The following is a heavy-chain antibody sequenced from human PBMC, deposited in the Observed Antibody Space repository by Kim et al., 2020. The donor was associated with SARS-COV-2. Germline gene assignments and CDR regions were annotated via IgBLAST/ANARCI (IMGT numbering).Heavy chain of an antibody. J-gene: IGHJ2*01. CDR2: INAGNGNT. CDR1: GYTFTSYA. D-gene: IGHD6-13*01. V-gene: IGHV1-3*01. Sequence: ASVKVSCKASGYTFTSYAMHWVRQAPGQRLEWMGWINAGNGNTKYSQKFQGRVTITRDTSASTAYMELSSLRSEDTAVYYCAREGSSRVWYFDLWGRGTLVTVSS. CDR3: AREGSSRVWYFDL.